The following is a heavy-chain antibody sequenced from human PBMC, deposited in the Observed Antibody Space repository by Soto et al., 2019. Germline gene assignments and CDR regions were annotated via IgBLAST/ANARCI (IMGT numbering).Heavy chain of an antibody. CDR1: GFTFSDYY. D-gene: IGHD6-13*01. V-gene: IGHV3-11*06. CDR3: ARMSSSWYALDY. CDR2: ISSSSSYT. J-gene: IGHJ4*02. Sequence: LRLSCAASGFTFSDYYMSWIRQAPGKGLEWVSYISSSSSYTNYADSVKGRFTISRDNAKNSLYLQMNSLRAEDTAVYYCARMSSSWYALDYWGQGTLVTVSS.